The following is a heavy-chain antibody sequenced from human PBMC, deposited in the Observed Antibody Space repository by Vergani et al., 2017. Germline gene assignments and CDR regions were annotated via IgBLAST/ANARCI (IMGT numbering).Heavy chain of an antibody. Sequence: EVQLVESRGVVVQPGGSLRLSCAASGFTFYAHAMHWVRQAPGKGLEWVSLISWDGGSTYYADSVTGRFTISRDNSQNSLYLQMNSLRTEDTALYYCAKDMRGCSDCSCKSYDYGMDVWEQGTTVAVSS. CDR1: GFTFYAHA. D-gene: IGHD2-15*01. CDR2: ISWDGGST. J-gene: IGHJ6*01. CDR3: AKDMRGCSDCSCKSYDYGMDV. V-gene: IGHV3-43D*03.